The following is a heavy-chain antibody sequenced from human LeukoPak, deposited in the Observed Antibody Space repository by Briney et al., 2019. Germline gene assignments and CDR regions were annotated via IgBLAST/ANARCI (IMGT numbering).Heavy chain of an antibody. D-gene: IGHD1-26*01. Sequence: GESLKISCKGSGYSFTSYWISWVRQIPGKGLEWMGRIDPSDSYTNYSPSFQGHVTISADKSISTAYLQWSSLKASDTAMYYCARHYSGSYNYYYGMDVWGQGTTVTVSS. CDR1: GYSFTSYW. V-gene: IGHV5-10-1*01. CDR3: ARHYSGSYNYYYGMDV. J-gene: IGHJ6*02. CDR2: IDPSDSYT.